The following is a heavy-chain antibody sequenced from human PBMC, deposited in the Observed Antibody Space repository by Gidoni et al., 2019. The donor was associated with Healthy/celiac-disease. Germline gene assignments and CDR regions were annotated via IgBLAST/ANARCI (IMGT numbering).Heavy chain of an antibody. CDR1: GFTFSRSW. V-gene: IGHV3-74*01. CDR3: ARGEVIVVVPAATRYYYYYGMDV. CDR2: SNSDGSSR. Sequence: EVQLVESGGRLVQPGGSLSPSCAASGFTFSRSWIHSVRQAPGKGLVWVSRSNSDGSSRSYADSVKGRFTISRDNAKNTLYLQMNSLRAEDTAVYYCARGEVIVVVPAATRYYYYYGMDVWGQGTTVTVSS. D-gene: IGHD2-2*01. J-gene: IGHJ6*02.